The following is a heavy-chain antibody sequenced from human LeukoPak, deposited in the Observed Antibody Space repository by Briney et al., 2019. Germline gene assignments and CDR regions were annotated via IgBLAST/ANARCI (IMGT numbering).Heavy chain of an antibody. V-gene: IGHV3-69-1*01. CDR1: GFTFGDYA. D-gene: IGHD3-10*01. Sequence: GGSLRLSCTASGFTFGDYAMSWVRQAPGKGLEWISYITSGSTVYYADSVKGRFTISRDNTENSLYLQMKSLRAEDTAVYYCARYRGGVDYWGQGTLVTVSS. CDR2: ITSGSTV. J-gene: IGHJ4*02. CDR3: ARYRGGVDY.